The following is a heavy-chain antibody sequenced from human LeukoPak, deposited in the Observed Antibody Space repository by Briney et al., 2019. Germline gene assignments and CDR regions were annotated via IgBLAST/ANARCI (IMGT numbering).Heavy chain of an antibody. V-gene: IGHV3-30-3*01. Sequence: QTGGSLRLSCAASGFTFTISAMHWVRQAPGKGLQWLSVISKDGDTKYNSDSTKGRFTVSRDNSKSTLYLQMNSLRAEDTAVYYCARDPALYDSSGYIYFDYWGQGTLVTVSS. J-gene: IGHJ4*02. CDR3: ARDPALYDSSGYIYFDY. CDR1: GFTFTISA. CDR2: ISKDGDTK. D-gene: IGHD3-22*01.